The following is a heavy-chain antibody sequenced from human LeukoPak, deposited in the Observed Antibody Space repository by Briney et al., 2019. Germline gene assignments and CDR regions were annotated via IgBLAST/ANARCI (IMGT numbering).Heavy chain of an antibody. D-gene: IGHD6-13*01. CDR3: ARHRAIAAVGAVHWFDP. V-gene: IGHV4-59*08. J-gene: IGHJ5*02. CDR2: ISYSGST. CDR1: GGSISSYY. Sequence: SETLSLTCTVSGGSISSYYWSWIRQPPGKGLEWIGYISYSGSTNHNPSLKSRVTISVDTSKNQFSLELTSVTAADTAVYYCARHRAIAAVGAVHWFDPWGQGTLVTVSS.